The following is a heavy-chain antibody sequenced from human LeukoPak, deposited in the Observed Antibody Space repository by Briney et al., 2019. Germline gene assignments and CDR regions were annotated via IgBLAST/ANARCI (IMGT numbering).Heavy chain of an antibody. Sequence: SGGSLRLSCAASGFTFNSYWMSWVRRAPGKGLEGVANIKKGGSEQNHVDPVKGRFTISRANANNSLYLQMASLRAEDPAAYYCARFISLGAWGQGNLVTVSS. CDR2: IKKGGSEQ. V-gene: IGHV3-7*01. D-gene: IGHD3-16*01. CDR1: GFTFNSYW. J-gene: IGHJ5*02. CDR3: ARFISLGA.